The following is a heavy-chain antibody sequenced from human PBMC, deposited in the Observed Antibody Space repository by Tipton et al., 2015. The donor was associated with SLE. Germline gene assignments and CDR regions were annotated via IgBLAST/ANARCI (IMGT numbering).Heavy chain of an antibody. D-gene: IGHD2-2*01. CDR3: VVCSPSSCSYFDY. CDR1: GGSTSSYY. CDR2: IYTGGNT. J-gene: IGHJ4*02. Sequence: TLSLTCTVSGGSTSSYYWGCIRQPAGKGLEWIGRIYTGGNTKYNPSLESRVTLSVDASKDQFSLRLTSVTAADTAVYYCVVCSPSSCSYFDYWGQGRLVTVSS. V-gene: IGHV4-4*07.